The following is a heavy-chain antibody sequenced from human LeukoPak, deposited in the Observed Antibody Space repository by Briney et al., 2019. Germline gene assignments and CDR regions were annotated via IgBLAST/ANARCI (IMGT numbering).Heavy chain of an antibody. J-gene: IGHJ3*02. D-gene: IGHD4-17*01. CDR2: ISSSGSTI. CDR3: AINYGDYVGGAFDI. CDR1: GFNFSSYE. V-gene: IGHV3-48*03. Sequence: GGSLRLSCAASGFNFSSYEMNWVRQAPGKGLEWVSYISSSGSTIYYADSVKGRFTISRDNAKNSLYLQMNSLRAEDTAVYYCAINYGDYVGGAFDIWGQGTMVTVSS.